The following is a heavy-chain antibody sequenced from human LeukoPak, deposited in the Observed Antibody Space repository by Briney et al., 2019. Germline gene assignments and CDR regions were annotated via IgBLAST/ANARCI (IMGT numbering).Heavy chain of an antibody. V-gene: IGHV1-69*05. CDR1: GGTFSSYA. J-gene: IGHJ4*02. Sequence: GASVKVSCKASGGTFSSYAISWVRQAPGQGLEWMGGIIPIFGTANYAQKFQGRVTITTDESTSTAYMELSSLRSEDTAVDYCARVPAGYSSSSPYFDYWGQGTLVTVSS. D-gene: IGHD6-6*01. CDR3: ARVPAGYSSSSPYFDY. CDR2: IIPIFGTA.